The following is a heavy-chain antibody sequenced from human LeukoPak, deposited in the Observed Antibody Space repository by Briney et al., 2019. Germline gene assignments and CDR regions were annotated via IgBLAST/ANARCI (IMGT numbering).Heavy chain of an antibody. CDR2: INHSGST. D-gene: IGHD6-13*01. J-gene: IGHJ6*02. Sequence: PSETLSLTCAVYGGSFSGYYWSWIRQPPGKGLEWIGEINHSGSTNYNPSLKSRVTISVDTSKNQFSLKLSSVTAADTAVYYCARGPLGATAAETSYYYGMDVWGQGTTVTVSS. CDR1: GGSFSGYY. CDR3: ARGPLGATAAETSYYYGMDV. V-gene: IGHV4-34*01.